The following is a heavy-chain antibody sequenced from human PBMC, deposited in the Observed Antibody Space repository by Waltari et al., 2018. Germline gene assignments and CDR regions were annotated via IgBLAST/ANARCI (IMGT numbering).Heavy chain of an antibody. D-gene: IGHD2-15*01. CDR3: AAPYCSGGSCYEPLGY. V-gene: IGHV4-59*01. CDR2: IYYIGST. Sequence: QVQLQESGPGLVKPSETLSLTCTVSGGSISSYYWSWIRQPPGKGLEWIGYIYYIGSTNYNPSLKSRGTISVDTSKNQSSRKLSSGTAADTAVYYCAAPYCSGGSCYEPLGYWGQGTLVTVSS. CDR1: GGSISSYY. J-gene: IGHJ4*02.